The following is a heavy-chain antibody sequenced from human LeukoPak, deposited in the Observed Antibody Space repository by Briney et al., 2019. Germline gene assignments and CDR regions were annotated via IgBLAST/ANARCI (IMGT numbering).Heavy chain of an antibody. CDR1: GFTFSSYG. V-gene: IGHV3-21*01. Sequence: GVLRLSCAASGFTFSSYGMHWVRQAPGKGLEWVSSISSSSSYIYYADSVKGRFTISRDNAKKSLYLQMNSLRAEDTAAYYCARATTYDILTGFSDYWGQGTLVTVSS. CDR2: ISSSSSYI. D-gene: IGHD3-9*01. CDR3: ARATTYDILTGFSDY. J-gene: IGHJ4*02.